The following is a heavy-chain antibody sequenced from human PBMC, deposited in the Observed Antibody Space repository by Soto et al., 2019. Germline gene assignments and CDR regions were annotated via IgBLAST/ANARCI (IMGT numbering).Heavy chain of an antibody. D-gene: IGHD3-22*01. V-gene: IGHV3-73*01. CDR3: TRVYYYDSSGSFDY. J-gene: IGHJ4*02. Sequence: GGSLRLSCAASGFTFSGSAMHWVRQASGKGLEWVGRIRSKANSYATAYAASVKGRFTISRDDSKNTAYLQMNSLKTEDTAVYYCTRVYYYDSSGSFDYWGQGTLVTVSS. CDR1: GFTFSGSA. CDR2: IRSKANSYAT.